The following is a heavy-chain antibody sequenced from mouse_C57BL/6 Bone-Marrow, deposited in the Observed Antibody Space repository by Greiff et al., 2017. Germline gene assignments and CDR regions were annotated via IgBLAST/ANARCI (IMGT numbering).Heavy chain of an antibody. D-gene: IGHD1-1*01. V-gene: IGHV1-4*01. CDR1: GYTFTSYT. J-gene: IGHJ4*01. Sequence: VQLVESGAELARPGASVKMSCKASGYTFTSYTMHWVKQRPGQGLEWIGYINPSSGYTKYNQKFKDKATLTADKSSSTAYMQLSSLTSEDSAVYYCARNTVYYAMDYWGQGTSVTVSS. CDR2: INPSSGYT. CDR3: ARNTVYYAMDY.